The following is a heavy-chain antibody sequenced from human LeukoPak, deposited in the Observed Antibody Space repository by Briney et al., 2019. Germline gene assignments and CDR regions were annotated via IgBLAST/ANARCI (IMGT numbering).Heavy chain of an antibody. Sequence: PSETLSLTCTVSGGSISGYYWSWIRQPPGKGLEWVGYMYYTGSSNYNPSLMSRVTISVDTSKKQFSLNLSSVTAADTAVYYCARQEAAAGPPLDNWGQGTLVTVS. V-gene: IGHV4-59*08. CDR3: ARQEAAAGPPLDN. CDR1: GGSISGYY. J-gene: IGHJ4*02. D-gene: IGHD6-13*01. CDR2: MYYTGSS.